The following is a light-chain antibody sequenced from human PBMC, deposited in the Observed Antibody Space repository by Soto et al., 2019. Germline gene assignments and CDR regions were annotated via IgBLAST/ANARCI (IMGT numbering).Light chain of an antibody. CDR3: LQDHDDSWT. CDR2: DAS. CDR1: QSISSW. Sequence: GDIVTITCRASQSISSWLAWYQQKPGKAPKLLIYDASSLESGVPSRFSGSGSGTEFTLTVSSLQPEDFATYYCLQDHDDSWTFGQGTKVDI. J-gene: IGKJ1*01. V-gene: IGKV1-5*01.